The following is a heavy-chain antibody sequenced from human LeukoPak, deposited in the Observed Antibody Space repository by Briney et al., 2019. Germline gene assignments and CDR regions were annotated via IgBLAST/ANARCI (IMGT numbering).Heavy chain of an antibody. Sequence: ASVXXXCKASGXIFSNXXXSWVRXXPXXGXEXXGLITTYKDNTAYALKFQGRVTMTRNTSISTAYMELSSLRSEDTAVYYCARGGLADDAFDIWGQGTMVTVSS. CDR3: ARGGLADDAFDI. D-gene: IGHD5/OR15-5a*01. CDR1: GXIFSNXX. V-gene: IGHV1-8*01. J-gene: IGHJ3*02. CDR2: ITTYKDNT.